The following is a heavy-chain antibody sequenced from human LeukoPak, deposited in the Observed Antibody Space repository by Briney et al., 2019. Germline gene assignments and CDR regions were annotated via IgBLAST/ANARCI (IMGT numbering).Heavy chain of an antibody. Sequence: PSETLSLTCTVSGGSISSYYWSWVRQAPGKGLEWVANIKQDGSEKYYVDSVKGRFTISRDNAKNSLYLQMNSLRAEDTAVYYCARDGVASSYDFRWDYWGQGTLVTVSS. D-gene: IGHD5-12*01. CDR3: ARDGVASSYDFRWDY. CDR2: IKQDGSEK. J-gene: IGHJ4*02. CDR1: GGSISSYY. V-gene: IGHV3-7*01.